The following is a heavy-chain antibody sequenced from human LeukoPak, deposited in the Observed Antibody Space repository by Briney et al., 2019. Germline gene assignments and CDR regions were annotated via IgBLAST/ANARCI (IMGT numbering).Heavy chain of an antibody. V-gene: IGHV3-23*01. CDR2: ISDSGGKT. Sequence: PGGSLRLSCAASGFTFRSYEMKWVRQAPEKGLEWVSAISDSGGKTHYADSVKGRFTISRDNSKNTLYLQMNSLRVEDTAIYYCAKDWSCDYWGQGTLITVSS. CDR3: AKDWSCDY. J-gene: IGHJ4*02. CDR1: GFTFRSYE. D-gene: IGHD1-26*01.